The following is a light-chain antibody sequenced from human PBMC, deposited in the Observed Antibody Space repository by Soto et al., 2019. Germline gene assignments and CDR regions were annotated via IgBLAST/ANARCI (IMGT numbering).Light chain of an antibody. J-gene: IGLJ1*01. CDR3: SSYTTSNTRQIV. CDR2: DVS. Sequence: CALTQPASVSGSPGQSITISCTGTSSDVGGYNYVSWYQHHPGKAPKLMIYDVSNRPSGVSNRFSGSKSDNTASLTISGLQPEDVADYYCSSYTTSNTRQIVFGTGTKLTVL. V-gene: IGLV2-14*03. CDR1: SSDVGGYNY.